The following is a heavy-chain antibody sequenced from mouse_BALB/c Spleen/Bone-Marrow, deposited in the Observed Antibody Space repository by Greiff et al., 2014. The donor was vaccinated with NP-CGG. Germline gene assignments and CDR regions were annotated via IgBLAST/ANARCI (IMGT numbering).Heavy chain of an antibody. V-gene: IGHV4-1*02. CDR1: AVDFSRYW. D-gene: IGHD3-1*01. CDR3: ARRGYYYGMDY. Sequence: SAAAVDFSRYWMSWVRQAPGKGLEWIGEINPDSRTINSTPSLKDKFIISRDKGKNTLYLEMSKVRSGDTALYYCARRGYYYGMDYWGQGTSVTVSS. CDR2: INPDSRTI. J-gene: IGHJ4*01.